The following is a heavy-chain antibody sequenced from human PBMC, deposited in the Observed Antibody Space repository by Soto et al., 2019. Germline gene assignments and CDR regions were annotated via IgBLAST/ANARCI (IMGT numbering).Heavy chain of an antibody. CDR2: NYYSGSA. Sequence: QVQLQESGPGLVKPSDTLSLTCAVSGYSISSSNWWGWIRQPPGKGLEWIGYNYYSGSAYKNPSLKIRVTMSVDTSKNQFSLKMSSVTAVDPAVYYCARSSPAGYYFDYWGQGTLVTVSS. D-gene: IGHD3-10*01. CDR1: GYSISSSNW. CDR3: ARSSPAGYYFDY. J-gene: IGHJ4*02. V-gene: IGHV4-28*01.